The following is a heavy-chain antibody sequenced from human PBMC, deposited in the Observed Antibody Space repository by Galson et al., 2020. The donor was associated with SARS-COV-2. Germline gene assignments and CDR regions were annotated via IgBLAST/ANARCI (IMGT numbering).Heavy chain of an antibody. J-gene: IGHJ2*01. CDR2: ISWNSGSI. D-gene: IGHD5-12*01. CDR3: ATIGGYGYWYFDL. Sequence: GGSLRLSCAASGFTFDDYVMHWVRQAPGKGLEWVSGISWNSGSIGYADSVKGRFTISRDNAKNSLYLQMNSLRAEDTALYYCATIGGYGYWYFDLWGRGTLVTVSS. V-gene: IGHV3-9*01. CDR1: GFTFDDYV.